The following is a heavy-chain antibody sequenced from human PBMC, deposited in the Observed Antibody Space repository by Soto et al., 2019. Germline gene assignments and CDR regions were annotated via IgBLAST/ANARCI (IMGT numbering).Heavy chain of an antibody. CDR1: GYSFTSYW. CDR3: ARSSLYCSSTGCYDYYGMDV. V-gene: IGHV5-10-1*01. CDR2: IDPSDSYT. Sequence: GESLKISCKGSGYSFTSYWISWVRQMPGKGLEWMGRIDPSDSYTNYSPSFQGHVTISADKSISTAYLQWSSLKASDTAMYYCARSSLYCSSTGCYDYYGMDVWGQGTTVTV. D-gene: IGHD2-2*01. J-gene: IGHJ6*02.